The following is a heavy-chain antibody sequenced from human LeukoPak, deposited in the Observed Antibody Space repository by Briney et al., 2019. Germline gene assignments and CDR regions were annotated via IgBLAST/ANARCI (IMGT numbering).Heavy chain of an antibody. CDR2: ISSSSSYI. J-gene: IGHJ3*02. CDR3: AREVAAAGCEDAFDI. D-gene: IGHD6-13*01. CDR1: GFTFSSYS. V-gene: IGHV3-21*01. Sequence: GGSLILSCAASGFTFSSYSMNWVRQAPGKGREGVSSISSSSSYIYYADSVKGRFTISRDNAKNSLYLQMNSLSAEDTAVYYCAREVAAAGCEDAFDIWGQGTMVTVSS.